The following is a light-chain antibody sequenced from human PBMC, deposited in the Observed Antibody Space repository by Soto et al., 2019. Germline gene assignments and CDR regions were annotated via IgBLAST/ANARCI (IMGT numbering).Light chain of an antibody. V-gene: IGLV2-14*01. CDR3: SSYTSSIFYV. J-gene: IGLJ1*01. CDR1: SSDIGAYDY. CDR2: EVS. Sequence: QSALTQPASLSGSPGQSITISCTGTSSDIGAYDYVSWFQQHPGKAPKLMISEVSNRPSGVSNRFSGSKSGNTASLTISGLQAEDEADYYCSSYTSSIFYVFGTGTKVTVL.